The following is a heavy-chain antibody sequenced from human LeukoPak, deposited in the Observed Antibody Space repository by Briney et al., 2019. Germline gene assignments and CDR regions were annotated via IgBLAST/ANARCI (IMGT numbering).Heavy chain of an antibody. CDR1: GYTFTSYG. Sequence: ASVKVSCKASGYTFTSYGITWVRQAPGQGLEWMGWISAYNGDTNCAQKLQGRVTMTTDTSTSTAYMELRSLRSDDTAVYYCARGGGAAADYSYYYMDVWGKGTTVTVSS. D-gene: IGHD6-13*01. CDR2: ISAYNGDT. V-gene: IGHV1-18*01. J-gene: IGHJ6*03. CDR3: ARGGGAAADYSYYYMDV.